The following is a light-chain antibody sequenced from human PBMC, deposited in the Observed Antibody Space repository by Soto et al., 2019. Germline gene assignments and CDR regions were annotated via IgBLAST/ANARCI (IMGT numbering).Light chain of an antibody. CDR1: QSVSSRY. CDR2: GAS. CDR3: QQYDSSPYT. V-gene: IGKV3-20*01. Sequence: EIVLTQSPGTLSLSPGERATLSCRASQSVSSRYVAWYQQKPGQGPRLLIDGASSEATGLPDRFSGSGPGTDFTLTISRLEPEDFAVYYCQQYDSSPYTFGQGTKLEIK. J-gene: IGKJ2*01.